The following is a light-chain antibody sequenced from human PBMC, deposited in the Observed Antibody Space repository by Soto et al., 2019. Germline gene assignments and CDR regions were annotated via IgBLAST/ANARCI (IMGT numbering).Light chain of an antibody. CDR2: DNT. J-gene: IGLJ2*01. V-gene: IGLV1-51*01. CDR3: GTWDTSLSTLL. CDR1: NSNIGKNY. Sequence: QSVLTQPPSMSAAPGQKVTLSCSGSNSNIGKNYVSWYQQLPGAAPKLLIYDNTERPSGIPDRFSGSKSGTSATLAITGLQTGDEADYYCGTWDTSLSTLLFGGGTKVTVL.